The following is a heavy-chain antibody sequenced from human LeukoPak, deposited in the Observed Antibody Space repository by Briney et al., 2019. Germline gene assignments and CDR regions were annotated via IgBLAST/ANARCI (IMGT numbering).Heavy chain of an antibody. Sequence: SETLSLTCTVSGGSISSSSYYWGWIRQPPGKGLEWIGSIYYSGSTYYNPSLKSRVTISVDTSKNQFSLKLSSVTAADTAVYYCARAVPYSSGWSLQALDYWGQGTLVTVSS. CDR1: GGSISSSSYY. CDR3: ARAVPYSSGWSLQALDY. D-gene: IGHD6-19*01. CDR2: IYYSGST. V-gene: IGHV4-39*01. J-gene: IGHJ4*02.